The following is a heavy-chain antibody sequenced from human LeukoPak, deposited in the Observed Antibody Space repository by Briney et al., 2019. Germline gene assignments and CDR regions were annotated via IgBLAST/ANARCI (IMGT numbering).Heavy chain of an antibody. CDR2: IYYTGST. Sequence: SETLSLTCTVSGGPVSNYYWSWIRQPPGKGLEWIGYIYYTGSTNYYPTLKSRVTILLDTSKNQFSLRLSSVTAADTAVYYCARHSVVAPLGDFDSWGQGTLVTVSS. V-gene: IGHV4-59*08. J-gene: IGHJ4*02. D-gene: IGHD2-15*01. CDR3: ARHSVVAPLGDFDS. CDR1: GGPVSNYY.